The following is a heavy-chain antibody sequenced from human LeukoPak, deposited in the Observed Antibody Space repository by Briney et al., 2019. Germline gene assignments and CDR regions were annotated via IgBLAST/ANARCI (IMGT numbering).Heavy chain of an antibody. D-gene: IGHD3-22*01. CDR2: INSDGSST. V-gene: IGHV3-74*01. CDR1: GFTLSSYW. J-gene: IGHJ4*02. CDR3: ARDGPDPGNYYDSSGTYFDY. Sequence: GESLRLSCAASGFTLSSYWMHWVRQAPGKGLVWVSRINSDGSSTSYADSVKGRFTISRDNAKNTLYLQMNSLRAEDTAVYYCARDGPDPGNYYDSSGTYFDYWGQGTLVTVSS.